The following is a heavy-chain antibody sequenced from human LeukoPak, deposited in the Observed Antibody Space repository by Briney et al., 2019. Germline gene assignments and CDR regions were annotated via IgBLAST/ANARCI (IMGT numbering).Heavy chain of an antibody. D-gene: IGHD1-14*01. CDR2: INPNSGGT. V-gene: IGHV1-2*02. CDR1: GYTFTGYY. J-gene: IGHJ6*03. CDR3: ARANPYYYYMDV. Sequence: ASVKVSCKASGYTFTGYYMHWVRQAPGQGLEWMGWINPNSGGTYYAQKFQGRVTMTRDTSISTAYMELSRLRSDDTAVYYCARANPYYYYMDVWGKGTTVTVSS.